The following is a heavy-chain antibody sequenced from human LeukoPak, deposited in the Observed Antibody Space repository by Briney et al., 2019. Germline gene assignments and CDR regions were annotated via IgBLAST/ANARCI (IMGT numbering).Heavy chain of an antibody. Sequence: AGGSLRLSSAASGFTFSSYAMSWVRQAPGKGLEWGSVISGSGGSTSYTDSVKGRFTISRDNSMNTLYLQMNSLRAEDTAVYYCAKDDRIQTRRYSYNYWGQGTLVTVSS. V-gene: IGHV3-23*01. CDR3: AKDDRIQTRRYSYNY. D-gene: IGHD5-18*01. CDR2: ISGSGGST. J-gene: IGHJ4*02. CDR1: GFTFSSYA.